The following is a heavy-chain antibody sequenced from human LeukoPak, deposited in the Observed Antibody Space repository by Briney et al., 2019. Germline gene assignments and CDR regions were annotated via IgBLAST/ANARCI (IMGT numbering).Heavy chain of an antibody. V-gene: IGHV1-46*01. D-gene: IGHD6-19*01. CDR2: INPSGGST. J-gene: IGHJ4*02. Sequence: ASVKVSCKASGYTFTSYYMHWVRQAPGQGLEWMGIINPSGGSTSYAQKFQGRVTMTRDKSTSKAYMELRSLRSDDTAVYYCARGSAFGAVAGPDYWGQGTLVTVSS. CDR3: ARGSAFGAVAGPDY. CDR1: GYTFTSYY.